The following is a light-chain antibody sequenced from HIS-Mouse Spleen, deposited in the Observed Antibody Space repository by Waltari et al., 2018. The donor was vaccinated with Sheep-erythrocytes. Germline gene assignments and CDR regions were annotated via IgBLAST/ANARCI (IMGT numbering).Light chain of an antibody. CDR3: CSYAGSSTPWV. V-gene: IGLV2-23*01. CDR1: SSDVGRFKL. J-gene: IGLJ3*02. Sequence: QSALTQPASVSGSPGQSFTISCTGTSSDVGRFKLVAWYQQHPGKAPNLIVYEGSKRPSGVSTRFSGSKSGNTASLTISGLQAEDEADYYCCSYAGSSTPWVFGGGTKLTVL. CDR2: EGS.